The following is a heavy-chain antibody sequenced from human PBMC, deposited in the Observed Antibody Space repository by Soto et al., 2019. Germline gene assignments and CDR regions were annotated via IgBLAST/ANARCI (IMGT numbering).Heavy chain of an antibody. J-gene: IGHJ6*02. V-gene: IGHV3-72*01. CDR1: GFTFSDHY. Sequence: EVQLVESGGGLVQPGGSLRLSCAVSGFTFSDHYMEWVRQAPGKGLEWVGRSRNKGHSYSTEYAASVKGRFTISRDDSKNSLYLQMNSLRAEDTAVYYCARDRFPPSGYSYGHPYYYGMDVWGQGTTVTVSS. CDR2: SRNKGHSYST. CDR3: ARDRFPPSGYSYGHPYYYGMDV. D-gene: IGHD5-18*01.